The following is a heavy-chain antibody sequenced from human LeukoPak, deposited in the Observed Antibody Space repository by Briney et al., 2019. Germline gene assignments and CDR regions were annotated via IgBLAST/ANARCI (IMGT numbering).Heavy chain of an antibody. V-gene: IGHV1-2*02. J-gene: IGHJ5*02. CDR2: INPNSGGT. D-gene: IGHD6-19*01. CDR1: GYTFTGYY. Sequence: ASVKVSCKASGYTFTGYYMHWVRQAPGQGLEWMGWINPNSGGTNYAQKFQGRVTMTRDTSISTAYMELSRLRSDDTAVYYCARQSIQPSSGWYAWFDPWGQGTLVTVSS. CDR3: ARQSIQPSSGWYAWFDP.